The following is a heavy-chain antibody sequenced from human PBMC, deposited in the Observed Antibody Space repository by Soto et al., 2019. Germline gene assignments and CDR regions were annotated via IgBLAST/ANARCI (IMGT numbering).Heavy chain of an antibody. CDR2: TYYRSKWYN. Sequence: SQTLSLTCAISGDSVSSNSAAWNWIRQSPSRGLEWLGRTYYRSKWYNDYAVSVKSRITINPDTSKNQFSLQLNSVTPEDTAVYYCAREEAEQWLVRPTDAFDIWGQGTMVTVSS. V-gene: IGHV6-1*01. CDR3: AREEAEQWLVRPTDAFDI. J-gene: IGHJ3*02. D-gene: IGHD6-19*01. CDR1: GDSVSSNSAA.